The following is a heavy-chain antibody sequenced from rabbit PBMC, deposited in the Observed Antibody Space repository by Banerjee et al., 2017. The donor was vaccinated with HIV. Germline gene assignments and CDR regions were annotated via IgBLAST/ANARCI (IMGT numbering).Heavy chain of an antibody. J-gene: IGHJ4*01. V-gene: IGHV1S40*01. D-gene: IGHD6-1*01. CDR2: IYGGSSGST. CDR3: ARGYAGGAAYDYATTNL. CDR1: GFDFSSNA. Sequence: QSLEESGGDLVKPGASLTLTCTASGFDFSSNAMCWVRQAPGKGLEWIACIYGGSSGSTDYASWAKGRFTISKTSSTTVTLQMTSLTAADTATYFCARGYAGGAAYDYATTNLWGQGTLVTVS.